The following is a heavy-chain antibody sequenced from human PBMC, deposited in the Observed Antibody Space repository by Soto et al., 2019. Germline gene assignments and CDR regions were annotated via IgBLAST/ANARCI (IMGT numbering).Heavy chain of an antibody. CDR1: GGTSVSSGDY. D-gene: IGHD3-10*01. CDR3: ARHPNVLLWFGELSNYFGY. CDR2: IYYSGST. Sequence: LETKCLPYSVSGGTSVSSGDYWGRIHQTPGKGLEWIGSIYYSGSTDYNPSLKSRVTISVDTSKNQFSLKLSSVTAADTAVYYCARHPNVLLWFGELSNYFGYWGQGTLVTVSS. V-gene: IGHV4-39*01. J-gene: IGHJ4*02.